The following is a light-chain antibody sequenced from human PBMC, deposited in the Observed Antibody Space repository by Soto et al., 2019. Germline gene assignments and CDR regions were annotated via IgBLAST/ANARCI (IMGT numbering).Light chain of an antibody. CDR1: QSISSY. Sequence: DIQMTQSPSSLSASVGDRVTITCRASQSISSYLNWYQHKPGKAPKILIYGASSLQSGVPSRFSGSGSGTDFTLTINSLQPEDFDTYFCQQKYRVPRTFGQGTKVEMK. V-gene: IGKV1-39*01. CDR2: GAS. J-gene: IGKJ1*01. CDR3: QQKYRVPRT.